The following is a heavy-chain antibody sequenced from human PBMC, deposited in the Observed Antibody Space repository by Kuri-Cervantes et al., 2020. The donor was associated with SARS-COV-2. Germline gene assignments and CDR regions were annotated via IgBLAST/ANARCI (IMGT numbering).Heavy chain of an antibody. CDR1: GFTFSSYG. CDR2: IWYDGSNK. D-gene: IGHD3-3*01. J-gene: IGHJ4*02. V-gene: IGHV3-33*01. CDR3: ASTMGDLWSGYFY. Sequence: GESLKISCAASGFTFSSYGMHWVRQAPGKGLEWVAVIWYDGSNKYYADSVKGRFTISRDNSKNTLYLQMNSLRDEDTAVYYCASTMGDLWSGYFYWGQGTRVNVSS.